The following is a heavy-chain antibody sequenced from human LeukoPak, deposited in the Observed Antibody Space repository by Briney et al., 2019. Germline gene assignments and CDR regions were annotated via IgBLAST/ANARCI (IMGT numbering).Heavy chain of an antibody. D-gene: IGHD6-19*01. CDR1: GGSISSYY. J-gene: IGHJ4*02. CDR2: MYYSGST. CDR3: ARGAVAYYYFDN. V-gene: IGHV4-59*01. Sequence: PSETLSLTCTVSGGSISSYYWSWIRQPPGKGLERIGYMYYSGSTNYNPSLKSRVTISVDTSKNQFSLKLSSVTAADTAVYYCARGAVAYYYFDNWGQGTLVTVSS.